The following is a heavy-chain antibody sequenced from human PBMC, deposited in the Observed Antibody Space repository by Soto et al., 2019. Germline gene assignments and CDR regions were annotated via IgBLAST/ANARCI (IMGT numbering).Heavy chain of an antibody. Sequence: QVQLVQSGAEVKKPGASVKVSCKASGYTFTSYGISWVRQAPGQGLEWMGWISAYSGNTNYAQKLQGRVTMTTDTSPRTAYMALRSLRSDDTAVYYCARYLGIATAGDSLAYLGQGTLVTVSS. V-gene: IGHV1-18*01. CDR2: ISAYSGNT. CDR1: GYTFTSYG. CDR3: ARYLGIATAGDSLAY. D-gene: IGHD6-13*01. J-gene: IGHJ4*02.